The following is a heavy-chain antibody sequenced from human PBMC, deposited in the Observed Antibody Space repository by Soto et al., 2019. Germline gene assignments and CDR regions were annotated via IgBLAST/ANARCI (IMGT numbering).Heavy chain of an antibody. CDR2: VSHDGRNT. J-gene: IGHJ4*02. D-gene: IGHD6-19*01. Sequence: PGGSLRLSCAASGFTFSSYGIHWVRQAPGKGLEWVAVVSHDGRNTHYADSVKGRFTISRDSSKNTVSLEMTSLRAEDTAVYYCAKGGRQWLVTSDFNYWGQGALVTVS. CDR3: AKGGRQWLVTSDFNY. V-gene: IGHV3-30*18. CDR1: GFTFSSYG.